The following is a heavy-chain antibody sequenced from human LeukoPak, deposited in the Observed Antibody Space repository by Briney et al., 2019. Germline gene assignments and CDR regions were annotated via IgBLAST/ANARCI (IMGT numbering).Heavy chain of an antibody. CDR1: GYTFTIYA. Sequence: GASVKVSCKASGYTFTIYAMHWVLQAPGQRLEWMGWINAVNGNTKYSQKLQGRVTITRDTSARTASMDLSSLRSEDTAVYYCARDRGLLRWKGFYDYWGQGTLVTVSS. CDR3: ARDRGLLRWKGFYDY. V-gene: IGHV1-3*01. J-gene: IGHJ4*02. CDR2: INAVNGNT. D-gene: IGHD4-23*01.